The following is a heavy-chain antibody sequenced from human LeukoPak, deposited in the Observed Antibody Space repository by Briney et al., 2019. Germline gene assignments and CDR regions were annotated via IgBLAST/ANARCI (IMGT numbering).Heavy chain of an antibody. D-gene: IGHD3-22*01. J-gene: IGHJ3*02. CDR2: IYKNGRER. CDR3: AKAIIVVSSAFDI. V-gene: IGHV3-23*05. CDR1: GFIFSSYG. Sequence: GGSLRLSCAASGFIFSSYGMNWVRQAPGKGLEWVSGIYKNGRERYADSVMGRFTISRDNSKNTLYLQMNSLRAEDTAVYYCAKAIIVVSSAFDIWGQGTMVTVSS.